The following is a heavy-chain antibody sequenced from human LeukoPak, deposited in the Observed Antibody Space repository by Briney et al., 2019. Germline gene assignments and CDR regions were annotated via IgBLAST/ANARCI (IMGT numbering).Heavy chain of an antibody. V-gene: IGHV3-7*01. J-gene: IGHJ4*02. CDR1: GFTFSRYW. Sequence: GGSLRLSCAASGFTFSRYWMSWARQAPGKGPEWVANIKEDGSEKYHVDSVKGRFTISRDNAKNSLYLQMNSLRAEDTAVYYCTRDGDYWGQGTLVTASS. CDR2: IKEDGSEK. CDR3: TRDGDY.